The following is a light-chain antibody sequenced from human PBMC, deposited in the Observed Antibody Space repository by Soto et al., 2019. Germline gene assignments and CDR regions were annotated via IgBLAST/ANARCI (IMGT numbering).Light chain of an antibody. Sequence: ALTQPASVSGSPGQSITISCTGTSSDVGGYNYVSWYQQHPGKAPKVMIYDVTTRPSGVSNRFSGSKSGNTASLTISGLQGEDEADYYCSSYTSSSTRVFGTGTKVTVL. V-gene: IGLV2-14*01. J-gene: IGLJ1*01. CDR1: SSDVGGYNY. CDR2: DVT. CDR3: SSYTSSSTRV.